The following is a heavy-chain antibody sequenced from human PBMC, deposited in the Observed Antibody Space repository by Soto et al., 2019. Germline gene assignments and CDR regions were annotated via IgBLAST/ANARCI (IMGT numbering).Heavy chain of an antibody. Sequence: PSETLSLTCTVAGGSISGHYWSWIRQSAGKGLEWIGRIYPSGSTDYNPSLNSRVTMSLDMSKNQFSLDLTSVTAEDTAVYFCAREWSYRGNEFWGRGTLVTVSS. CDR2: IYPSGST. D-gene: IGHD2-21*01. J-gene: IGHJ4*02. V-gene: IGHV4-4*07. CDR1: GGSISGHY. CDR3: AREWSYRGNEF.